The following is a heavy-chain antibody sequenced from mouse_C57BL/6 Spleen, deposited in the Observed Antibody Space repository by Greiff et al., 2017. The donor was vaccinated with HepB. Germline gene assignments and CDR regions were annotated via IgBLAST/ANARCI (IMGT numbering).Heavy chain of an antibody. D-gene: IGHD2-12*01. CDR2: IWGVGST. V-gene: IGHV2-6*01. CDR3: ARNDDGYAMDY. Sequence: VQVVESGPGLVAPSQRLSITCTVSGFSLTSYGVDWVRQSPGKGLEWLGVIWGVGSTNYNSALKSRLSISKDNSKSQVFLKMNSLQTDDTAMYYCARNDDGYAMDYWGQGTSVTVSS. J-gene: IGHJ4*01. CDR1: GFSLTSYG.